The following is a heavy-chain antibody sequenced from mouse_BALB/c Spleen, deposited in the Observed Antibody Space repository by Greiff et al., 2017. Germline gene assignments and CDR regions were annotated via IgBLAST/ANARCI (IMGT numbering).Heavy chain of an antibody. J-gene: IGHJ1*01. CDR3: ARHEEGIYYDYDWYFDV. V-gene: IGHV1-62-2*01. Sequence: VKLMESGAELVKPGASVKLSCKASGYTFTEYIIHWVKQRSGQGLEWIGWFYPGSGSIKYNEKFKDKATLTADKSSSTVYMELSRLTSEDSAVYFCARHEEGIYYDYDWYFDVWGAGTTVTVSS. CDR2: FYPGSGSI. CDR1: GYTFTEYI. D-gene: IGHD2-4*01.